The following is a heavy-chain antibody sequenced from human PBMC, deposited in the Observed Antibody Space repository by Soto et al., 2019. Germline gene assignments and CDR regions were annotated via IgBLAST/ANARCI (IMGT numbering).Heavy chain of an antibody. CDR1: GFKFNSYA. Sequence: EVQLLESGGALVQPGGSLRLSCSVSGFKFNSYAMSWVRQPPGKGLEWVSSISSNGGSTYYADSVKGRFTISRDNSRDTVYLQMESLGAEDTAMYYCAKAHVVCYEPYFYMDVWGKGTTVSVSS. V-gene: IGHV3-23*01. CDR2: ISSNGGST. CDR3: AKAHVVCYEPYFYMDV. J-gene: IGHJ6*03. D-gene: IGHD2-2*01.